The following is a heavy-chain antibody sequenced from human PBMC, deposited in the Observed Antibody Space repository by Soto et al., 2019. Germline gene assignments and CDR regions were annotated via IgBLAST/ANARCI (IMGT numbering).Heavy chain of an antibody. CDR3: ARAGYCSGGSCYSLYYFDY. V-gene: IGHV4-31*03. D-gene: IGHD2-15*01. CDR1: GGSISSGGYY. J-gene: IGHJ4*02. Sequence: QVQLQESGPGLVKPSQTLSLTCTVSGGSISSGGYYWSWIRQHPGKGLEWIGYIYNSGSTYYNPSLKSRVTISVDTFKNQFSLKLSSVTAADTAVYYCARAGYCSGGSCYSLYYFDYWGQGTLVTVSS. CDR2: IYNSGST.